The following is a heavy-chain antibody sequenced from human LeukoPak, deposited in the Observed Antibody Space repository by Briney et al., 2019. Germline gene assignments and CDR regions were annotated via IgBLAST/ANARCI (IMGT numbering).Heavy chain of an antibody. Sequence: GGSLRLSCAASGFNFRDSAMHWVRQPPGKGLEGVAVSSYDGTTKYYADSVNGRFTISRDNSKNTLFLQMNNLRLEDTAVYYCAADYGDYVSPSDWGQGSLVIVSS. CDR3: AADYGDYVSPSD. V-gene: IGHV3-30*04. D-gene: IGHD4-17*01. CDR1: GFNFRDSA. CDR2: SSYDGTTK. J-gene: IGHJ4*02.